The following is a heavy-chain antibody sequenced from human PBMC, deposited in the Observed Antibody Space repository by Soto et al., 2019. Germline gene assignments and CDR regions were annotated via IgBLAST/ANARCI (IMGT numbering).Heavy chain of an antibody. CDR2: ISGYNGKT. V-gene: IGHV1-18*04. CDR1: GYTFTSFG. D-gene: IGHD2-21*02. J-gene: IGHJ4*02. CDR3: AREKMIDDFGLVTFYY. Sequence: QGHLVQSGPEVKKPGASVKVSCKASGYTFTSFGVSWLRQAPGQGPEWMGWISGYNGKTKFAQKVQGRVTLTTDTSTTKADMELRSLRSDDTAVYYCAREKMIDDFGLVTFYYCGQGTVVTVAS.